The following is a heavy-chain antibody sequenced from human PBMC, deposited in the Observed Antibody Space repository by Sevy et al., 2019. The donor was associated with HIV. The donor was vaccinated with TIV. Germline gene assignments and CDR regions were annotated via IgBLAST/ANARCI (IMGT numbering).Heavy chain of an antibody. D-gene: IGHD6-19*01. J-gene: IGHJ4*02. V-gene: IGHV3-11*04. CDR2: ISSTGSMK. CDR3: SSSTRTVAPSN. CDR1: GFTFSDYY. Sequence: GGCLRLSCAASGFTFSDYYMSWIRQAPGKGLEWVSYISSTGSMKDYADSVQGRFTISRDNAKNSLYLQMNSLRAEDTAVYYCSSSTRTVAPSNWGQGTLVTVSS.